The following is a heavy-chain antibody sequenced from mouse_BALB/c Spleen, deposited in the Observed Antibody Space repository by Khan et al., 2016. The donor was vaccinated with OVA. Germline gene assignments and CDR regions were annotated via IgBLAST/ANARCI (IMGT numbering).Heavy chain of an antibody. Sequence: QVQLQQSGAELARPGASVKMSCKASGYTFTSNTMHWVKQRPGQGLEWIGYINPRSAYTIFNQKFKDKATLTADISSSTAYMQLSSLTSDDSAVYYCARHTTGYAMDYWGQGTSVTVSS. D-gene: IGHD2-12*01. CDR2: INPRSAYT. V-gene: IGHV1-4*01. J-gene: IGHJ4*01. CDR1: GYTFTSNT. CDR3: ARHTTGYAMDY.